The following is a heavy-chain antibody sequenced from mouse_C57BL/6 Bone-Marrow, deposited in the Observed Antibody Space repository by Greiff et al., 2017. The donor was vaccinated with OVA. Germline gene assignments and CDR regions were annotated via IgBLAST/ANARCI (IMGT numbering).Heavy chain of an antibody. D-gene: IGHD1-1*01. V-gene: IGHV1-15*01. Sequence: QVQLQQSGAELVRPGASVTLSCKASGYTFTDYEMHWVKQTPVHGLEWIGAIDPETGGTAYNQKFKGKAILTADKSSSTAYMELRSLTSEDSAVYYCTRHYGKNFDYWGQGTTLTVSS. J-gene: IGHJ2*01. CDR2: IDPETGGT. CDR3: TRHYGKNFDY. CDR1: GYTFTDYE.